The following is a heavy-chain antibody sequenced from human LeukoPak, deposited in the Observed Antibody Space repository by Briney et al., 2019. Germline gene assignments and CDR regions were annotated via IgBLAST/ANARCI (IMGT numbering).Heavy chain of an antibody. CDR3: AKWGDYYVLSGYYDSDY. D-gene: IGHD3-3*01. CDR1: GFTFSNYA. J-gene: IGHJ4*02. V-gene: IGHV3-23*01. CDR2: VTGSGGPT. Sequence: GASLRLSCAASGFTFSNYAMSWVRQAPGKGLEWLSAVTGSGGPTYYAHSVKGRFTSSRDNSKNTLYLQMNTLRAEDTAVYYCAKWGDYYVLSGYYDSDYWGQGTLVTVSS.